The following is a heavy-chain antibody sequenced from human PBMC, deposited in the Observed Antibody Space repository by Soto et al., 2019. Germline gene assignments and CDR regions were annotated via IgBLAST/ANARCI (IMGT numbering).Heavy chain of an antibody. Sequence: GGSLRLSCAASGFTFSSYGMHWVRQAPGKGLEWVAVIWYDGSNKYYADSVKGRFTISRDNSKNTLYLQMNSLRAEDTAVYYCARAGAPFFSSTSCYGRSDTAMLHFDYWGRGTLVTVSS. CDR1: GFTFSSYG. V-gene: IGHV3-33*01. D-gene: IGHD2-2*01. CDR3: ARAGAPFFSSTSCYGRSDTAMLHFDY. CDR2: IWYDGSNK. J-gene: IGHJ4*02.